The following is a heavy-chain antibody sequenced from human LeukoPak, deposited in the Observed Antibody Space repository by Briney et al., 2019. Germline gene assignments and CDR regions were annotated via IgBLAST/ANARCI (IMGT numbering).Heavy chain of an antibody. Sequence: WGSLRLSCAASGFTFSNAWISWVRQAPGKGLEWVGRIKSKTDGGTTDYAAPVKGRFTISRDDSKHTLYLQMNSLKTEDTAVYYCTTDHCSSTSCYRNSLDYWGQGTLVTVSS. CDR1: GFTFSNAW. J-gene: IGHJ4*02. V-gene: IGHV3-15*01. D-gene: IGHD2-2*01. CDR3: TTDHCSSTSCYRNSLDY. CDR2: IKSKTDGGTT.